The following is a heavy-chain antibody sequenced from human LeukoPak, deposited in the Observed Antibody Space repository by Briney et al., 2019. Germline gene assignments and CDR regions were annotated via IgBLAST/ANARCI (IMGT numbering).Heavy chain of an antibody. V-gene: IGHV1-8*03. CDR3: ARAPSVSNFDY. J-gene: IGHJ4*02. CDR1: GYTFTRYD. Sequence: ASVKVSCKASGYTFTRYDVNWVRQATGQGLEWMGWMNPNSGNTGYAQKFQGRVTITRDTSVTTAYMELSSLRSEDTAVYYCARAPSVSNFDYWGQGTLVTVSS. D-gene: IGHD4-11*01. CDR2: MNPNSGNT.